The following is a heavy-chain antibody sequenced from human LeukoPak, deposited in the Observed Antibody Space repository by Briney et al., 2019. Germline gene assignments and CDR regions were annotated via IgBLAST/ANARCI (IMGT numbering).Heavy chain of an antibody. V-gene: IGHV5-51*01. Sequence: GESLKISCKGSGYSFTSYWIGWVRQMPRKGLEWMGIIYPGDSDTRYSPSFQGQVTISADKSISTAYLQWSSLKASDTAMYYCARYLRNYYDSSGQAGFDYWGQGTLVTVSS. D-gene: IGHD3-22*01. CDR3: ARYLRNYYDSSGQAGFDY. CDR1: GYSFTSYW. CDR2: IYPGDSDT. J-gene: IGHJ4*02.